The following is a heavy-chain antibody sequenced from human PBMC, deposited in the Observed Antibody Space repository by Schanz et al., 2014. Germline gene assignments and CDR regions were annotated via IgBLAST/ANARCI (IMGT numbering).Heavy chain of an antibody. CDR1: GFTFSSYA. CDR2: ISDSGGST. CDR3: AKDDTQVNGMDV. Sequence: EVQLVESGGGLVQPGGSLRLSCAASGFTFSSYAMSWVRQAPGKGLEWVSVISDSGGSTYYADSVKGRFTISRDNSKNTLYLQMNSLRAEDTAVYYCAKDDTQVNGMDVWGQGTTVTVSS. V-gene: IGHV3-23*04. J-gene: IGHJ6*02.